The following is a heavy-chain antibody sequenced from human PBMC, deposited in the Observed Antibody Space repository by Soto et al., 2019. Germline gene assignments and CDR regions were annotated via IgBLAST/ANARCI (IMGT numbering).Heavy chain of an antibody. Sequence: ASVKVSCKASGYTFTGYYMHWVRQAPGQGLEWMGWINPNSGGTNYAQKFQGRVTMTRDTSISTAYMELSRLRSDDTAVYYCATQKGRVAGTFDYWGQGTLVTVSS. CDR3: ATQKGRVAGTFDY. V-gene: IGHV1-2*02. CDR2: INPNSGGT. J-gene: IGHJ4*02. D-gene: IGHD6-19*01. CDR1: GYTFTGYY.